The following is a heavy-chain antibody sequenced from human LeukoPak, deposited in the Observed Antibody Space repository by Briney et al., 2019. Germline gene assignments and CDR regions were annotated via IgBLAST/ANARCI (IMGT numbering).Heavy chain of an antibody. D-gene: IGHD6-19*01. CDR3: ARTLSIGITVADS. V-gene: IGHV5-51*01. CDR1: GYRFANYW. J-gene: IGHJ4*02. CDR2: IYPGDSET. Sequence: PGESLKISCKGSGYRFANYWIGWVRQMPGKGLEWMGIIYPGDSETRYSPSFQGLVTISADKSISTAYLQWSSLKASDTAMYYCARTLSIGITVADSWGPGALVTVSS.